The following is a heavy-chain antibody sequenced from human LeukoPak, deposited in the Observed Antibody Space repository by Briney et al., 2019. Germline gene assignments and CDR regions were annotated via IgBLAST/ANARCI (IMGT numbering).Heavy chain of an antibody. CDR1: GGSISSYY. CDR2: IYYSGST. D-gene: IGHD1-7*01. J-gene: IGHJ4*02. CDR3: ARGDLAGTTSYYFDY. V-gene: IGHV4-59*01. Sequence: SGTLSLTCTVSGGSISSYYWSWIRQPPGKGLEWIGYIYYSGSTNYNPSLKSRVTISVDTFKNQFSLKLSSVTAADTAVYYCARGDLAGTTSYYFDYWGQGTLVTVSS.